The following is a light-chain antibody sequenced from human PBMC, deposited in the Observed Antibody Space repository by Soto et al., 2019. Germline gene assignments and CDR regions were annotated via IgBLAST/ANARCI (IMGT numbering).Light chain of an antibody. J-gene: IGKJ1*01. Sequence: DIQMTQSPSTLSASVGHTVTVTCRASQSVSGWLAWYQQKPGKAPKLLIHGATSLESGVPSRFSGSGSGTEFTLTISSLQPEDSATYYCLQDIKYPWTFGQGTKVDIK. CDR2: GAT. CDR3: LQDIKYPWT. V-gene: IGKV1-5*01. CDR1: QSVSGW.